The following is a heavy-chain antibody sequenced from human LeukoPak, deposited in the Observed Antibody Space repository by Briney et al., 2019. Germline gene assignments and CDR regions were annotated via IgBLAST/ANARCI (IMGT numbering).Heavy chain of an antibody. CDR1: GLRFRNFG. CDR2: IYYDGSNQ. J-gene: IGHJ4*02. V-gene: IGHV3-33*01. Sequence: GGSLRLSCVVSGLRFRNFGMHWVRQAPGKGLEWVAVIYYDGSNQYYADSVKGRFTVSRDNAKNTLYLQMDSLRAEDTAVYYCATDRNSGKYYDYWGQGTLVTVSS. CDR3: ATDRNSGKYYDY. D-gene: IGHD1-26*01.